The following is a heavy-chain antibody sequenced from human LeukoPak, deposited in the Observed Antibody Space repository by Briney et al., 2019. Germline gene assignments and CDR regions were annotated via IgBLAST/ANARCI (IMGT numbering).Heavy chain of an antibody. Sequence: SGPALVRPTQTLTLTCTFSGFSLSRSEMRVSWIRQPPGKALEWLARIDWDDHKFYSTSLKTRLTISKDTSKNQVVLTMTNMDPVDTATYYCARIDDSSGYYYDYWGQGTLVTVSS. V-gene: IGHV2-70*04. CDR3: ARIDDSSGYYYDY. D-gene: IGHD3-22*01. CDR2: IDWDDHK. J-gene: IGHJ4*02. CDR1: GFSLSRSEMR.